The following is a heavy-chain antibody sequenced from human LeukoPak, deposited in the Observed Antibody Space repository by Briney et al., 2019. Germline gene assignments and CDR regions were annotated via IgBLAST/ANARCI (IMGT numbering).Heavy chain of an antibody. D-gene: IGHD4-17*01. V-gene: IGHV4-59*12. CDR3: ARDLSGDYTSWFDP. CDR1: GGSISSYY. J-gene: IGHJ5*02. Sequence: PSETLSLTCTVSGGSISSYYWSWIRQPPGKGLEWIGYIYYRGNTNYNPSLKSRVTISVDTSKNQFSLKLSSVTAADTAIYYCARDLSGDYTSWFDPWGQGTLVTVSS. CDR2: IYYRGNT.